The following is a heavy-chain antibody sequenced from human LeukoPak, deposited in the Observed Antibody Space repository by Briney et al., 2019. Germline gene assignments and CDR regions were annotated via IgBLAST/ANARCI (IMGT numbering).Heavy chain of an antibody. CDR1: GYTFTDYY. J-gene: IGHJ4*02. V-gene: IGHV1-2*02. CDR2: INPKSGDT. Sequence: ASVTVSCKASGYTFTDYYMRWVRQAPGQGLDYMGWINPKSGDTNYAQKFQGGVTMTRDTSITTAYMELSRLTSDDTAVYYCARGTYSDYWGQGTLVTVSS. CDR3: ARGTYSDY.